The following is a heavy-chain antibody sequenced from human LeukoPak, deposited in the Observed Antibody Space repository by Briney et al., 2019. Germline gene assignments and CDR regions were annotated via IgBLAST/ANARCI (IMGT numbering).Heavy chain of an antibody. CDR2: IYYSGAT. V-gene: IGHV4-59*01. J-gene: IGHJ4*02. Sequence: PSEALSLTCTVSGGSISSYYWSWIRQPPGKGLEWIGYIYYSGATNYNPSLKSRVTISVDTSKNQFSLKLSSVTAADTAVYYCARGVYIAAAQYGYWGQGTLVTVSS. CDR3: ARGVYIAAAQYGY. CDR1: GGSISSYY. D-gene: IGHD6-13*01.